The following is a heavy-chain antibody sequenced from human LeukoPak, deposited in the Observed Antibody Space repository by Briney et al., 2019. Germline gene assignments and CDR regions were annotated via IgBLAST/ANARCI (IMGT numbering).Heavy chain of an antibody. Sequence: GGSLRLSCAASGFTFSSYSMNWVRQAPRKGLEWVSSISSSSSYIYYADSVKGRFTISRDNAKNSLYLQMNSLRAEDTAVYYCAREEMATIRRDAFDIWGQGTMVTVSS. V-gene: IGHV3-21*01. CDR2: ISSSSSYI. CDR3: AREEMATIRRDAFDI. J-gene: IGHJ3*02. D-gene: IGHD5-24*01. CDR1: GFTFSSYS.